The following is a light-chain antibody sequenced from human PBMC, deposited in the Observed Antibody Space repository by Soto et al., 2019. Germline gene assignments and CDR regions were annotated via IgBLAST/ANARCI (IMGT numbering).Light chain of an antibody. Sequence: QSVLTQPPSVSAAPGQKVTISCSGSSSKIGNYYASWYQQLPGTAPKLLIYDNDKRPSGIPDRFSGSKSGSSATLDITGLQTGDEADYYCGTWDSSLGVWVFGGGTKLTVL. CDR2: DND. V-gene: IGLV1-51*01. J-gene: IGLJ2*01. CDR1: SSKIGNYY. CDR3: GTWDSSLGVWV.